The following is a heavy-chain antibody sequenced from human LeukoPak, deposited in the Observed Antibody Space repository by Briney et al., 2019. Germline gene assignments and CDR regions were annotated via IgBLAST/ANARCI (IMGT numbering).Heavy chain of an antibody. CDR2: IYYSGCT. CDR3: ARQFSSWYRATLGFDY. D-gene: IGHD6-13*01. J-gene: IGHJ4*02. Sequence: PSETLSLTCTVSGGSISSSSYYWGWIRQPPGKGLEWIGSIYYSGCTYYNPSLKSRVTISVDTSKNQFSLKLSSVTAADTAVYYCARQFSSWYRATLGFDYWGQGTLSPSPQ. V-gene: IGHV4-39*01. CDR1: GGSISSSSYY.